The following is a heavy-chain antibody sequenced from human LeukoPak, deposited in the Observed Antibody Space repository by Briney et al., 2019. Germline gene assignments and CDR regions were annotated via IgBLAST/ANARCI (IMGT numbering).Heavy chain of an antibody. D-gene: IGHD2-15*01. CDR1: GGSISSSSYF. CDR3: ARGGHCRYCSGSWFDP. V-gene: IGHV4-39*07. Sequence: SETLSLTCTVSGGSISSSSYFWGWVRQPPGKGPEWLGSMYYSGSTYYNPSLKSRVTISVDTSKNQFSLKLSSVTAADTAVYYCARGGHCRYCSGSWFDPWGQGTLVTVSS. J-gene: IGHJ5*02. CDR2: MYYSGST.